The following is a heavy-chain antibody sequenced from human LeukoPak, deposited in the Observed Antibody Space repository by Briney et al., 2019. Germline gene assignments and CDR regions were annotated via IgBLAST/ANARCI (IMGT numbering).Heavy chain of an antibody. V-gene: IGHV3-23*01. CDR3: AREKVVEYSSGYYDLDY. Sequence: GGSLRLSCAASGFTFSSYAMSWVRQAPGKGLEWVSSISDTGGSTYYADSVKGRFTISRDNAKNSLYLQMNSLRAEDTAVYYCAREKVVEYSSGYYDLDYWGQGTLVTVSS. D-gene: IGHD3-22*01. CDR1: GFTFSSYA. J-gene: IGHJ4*02. CDR2: ISDTGGST.